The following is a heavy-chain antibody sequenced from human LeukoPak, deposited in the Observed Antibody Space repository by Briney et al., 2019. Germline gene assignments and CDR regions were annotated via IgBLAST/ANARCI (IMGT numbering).Heavy chain of an antibody. CDR2: IYSGGST. J-gene: IGHJ3*02. CDR3: ARSLYVLENAFDI. V-gene: IGHV3-53*01. CDR1: GFTVSSNY. D-gene: IGHD3-16*01. Sequence: GGSLRLSCAASGFTVSSNYMSWVRQAPGKGLEWVSVIYSGGSTYYADSVKGRFTISRDNSKNTLYLQMNSLRAEDTAVYYCARSLYVLENAFDIWGQGTMVTVSS.